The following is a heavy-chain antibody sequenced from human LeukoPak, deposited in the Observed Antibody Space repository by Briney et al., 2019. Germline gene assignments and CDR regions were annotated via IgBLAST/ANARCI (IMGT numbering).Heavy chain of an antibody. V-gene: IGHV4-4*07. J-gene: IGHJ3*02. CDR2: ISSSGST. Sequence: PSETLSLTCTVSGGSISSYYWSWIRQPAGKGLEWIGRISSSGSTDYNPSLKSRVTISVDTSKNQFSLKLSSVTAADTAVYFCARGPYSYDSSGAFDIWGQGTMVTVSS. CDR1: GGSISSYY. CDR3: ARGPYSYDSSGAFDI. D-gene: IGHD3-22*01.